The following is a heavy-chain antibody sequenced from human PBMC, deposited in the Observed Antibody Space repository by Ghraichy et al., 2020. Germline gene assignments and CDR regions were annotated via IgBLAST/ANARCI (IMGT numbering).Heavy chain of an antibody. V-gene: IGHV3-21*01. CDR1: GFTFSTFS. CDR2: ISSTSSYI. CDR3: ARQPANTVTRSYFDY. D-gene: IGHD4-17*01. J-gene: IGHJ4*02. Sequence: GGSLRLSCAASGFTFSTFSMNWVHQAPGKGLEWVSSISSTSSYIYYADSVKGRFTISRDNAKNSLYLQMNSLRAEDTAVYYCARQPANTVTRSYFDYWGQGTLVTVSS.